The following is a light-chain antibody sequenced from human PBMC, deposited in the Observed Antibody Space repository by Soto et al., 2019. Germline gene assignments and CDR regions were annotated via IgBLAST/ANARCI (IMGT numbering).Light chain of an antibody. V-gene: IGKV1-5*03. Sequence: DIPMIQSPSTLSASVGDRVAITCRASQSVSGWLAWYQQKPGKVPKLLIYQASTLEDGVPSRFSGSGSGTEFTLTISSLQPDDSATYYCQHYNDYSYTFGPGTNLEIK. CDR1: QSVSGW. J-gene: IGKJ2*01. CDR2: QAS. CDR3: QHYNDYSYT.